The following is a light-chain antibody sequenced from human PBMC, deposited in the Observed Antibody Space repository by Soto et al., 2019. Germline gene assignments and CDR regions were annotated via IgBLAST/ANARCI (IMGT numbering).Light chain of an antibody. CDR2: AAS. J-gene: IGKJ4*01. CDR1: PGISRY. V-gene: IGKV1-9*01. CDR3: QQLNSYPLT. Sequence: IPLTQSPSSLSASVGDRVTITCRTSPGISRYLAWYQQKPGKAPKLLIYAASTLQSGVPSRFSGSGYGTDFTLTISTLQPEDFATYYWQQLNSYPLTYGGGTTVEIK.